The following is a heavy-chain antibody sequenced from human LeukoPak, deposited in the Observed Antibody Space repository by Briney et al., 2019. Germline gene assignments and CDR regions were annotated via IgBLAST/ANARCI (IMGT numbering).Heavy chain of an antibody. CDR2: ISGSGGST. V-gene: IGHV3-23*01. J-gene: IGHJ4*02. Sequence: GGSLRLSCAASGFTFSSYAMSWVRQAPGKGLEWVSAISGSGGSTYYADSVKGRFTISRDNSKNTLYLRMNSLTPEDTAVYYCAKEDVTMVTPDYWGQGTLVTVSS. CDR1: GFTFSSYA. D-gene: IGHD5-18*01. CDR3: AKEDVTMVTPDY.